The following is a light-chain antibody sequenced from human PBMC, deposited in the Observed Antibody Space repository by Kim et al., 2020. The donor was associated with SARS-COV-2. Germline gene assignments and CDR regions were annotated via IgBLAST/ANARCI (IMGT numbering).Light chain of an antibody. Sequence: QPVLTQSPSASASLGASVKLTCTLSSGHSSYAIAWHQQQPEKGPRFLMKLNSDGSHTKGDGIPDRFSGSSSGAERYLTISSLQSEDEADYYCQTWGTAIWVFGGGTQLTVL. CDR3: QTWGTAIWV. J-gene: IGLJ3*02. CDR2: LNSDGSH. V-gene: IGLV4-69*01. CDR1: SGHSSYA.